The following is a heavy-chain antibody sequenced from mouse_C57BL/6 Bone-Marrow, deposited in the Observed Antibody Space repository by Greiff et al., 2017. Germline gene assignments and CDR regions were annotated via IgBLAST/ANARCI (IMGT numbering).Heavy chain of an antibody. V-gene: IGHV1-85*01. CDR3: ARLEFYGSSGDWYCDV. J-gene: IGHJ1*03. CDR1: GYTFTSYD. CDR2: IYPRDGST. Sequence: VQLQQSGPELVKPGASVKLSCKASGYTFTSYDINWVKQRPGQGLEWIGWIYPRDGSTKYNEKFKGKATLTVDTSSSTAYMELHSLTSEDSAVYFCARLEFYGSSGDWYCDVWGTGTTVTVSS. D-gene: IGHD1-1*01.